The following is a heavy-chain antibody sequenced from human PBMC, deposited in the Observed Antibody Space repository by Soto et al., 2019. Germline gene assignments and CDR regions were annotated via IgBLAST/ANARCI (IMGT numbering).Heavy chain of an antibody. V-gene: IGHV4-4*02. Sequence: QVQLQESGPGLVKPSATLSLTCAVSRVSISSNNWWSWIRQPPGKGLEWIGEIFHSGNTNYNPSLKSRVTSSLDKSKNQFSLHLTSVTAADTSVYYCAALRTYPIFGPENSFDPWGQGTMGTVSS. CDR1: RVSISSNNW. J-gene: IGHJ5*02. CDR2: IFHSGNT. D-gene: IGHD3-3*01. CDR3: AALRTYPIFGPENSFDP.